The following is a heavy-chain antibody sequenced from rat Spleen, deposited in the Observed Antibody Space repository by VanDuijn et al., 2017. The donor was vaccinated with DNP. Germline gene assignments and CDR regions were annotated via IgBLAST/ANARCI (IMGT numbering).Heavy chain of an antibody. CDR2: IPNSGDNI. CDR1: GFTFSSYW. J-gene: IGHJ3*01. CDR3: TRQDLY. Sequence: EVQLVETGGGLVQPGRSLKLSCVASGFTFSSYWMTWIRQAPGKGLEWVASIPNSGDNIYYSDSVKGRFTISRDNAESTLYLQMNSLRSEDTATYYCTRQDLYWGQGTLVTVSS. V-gene: IGHV5-31*01.